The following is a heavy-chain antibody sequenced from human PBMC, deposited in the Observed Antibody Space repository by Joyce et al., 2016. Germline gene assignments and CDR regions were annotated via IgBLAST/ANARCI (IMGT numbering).Heavy chain of an antibody. CDR3: ARGSGGIGWFDP. J-gene: IGHJ5*02. CDR2: SDQNSVGT. CDR1: GYIFTDSY. D-gene: IGHD3-10*01. Sequence: QVQLVQSGAEVKKPGASVKVSCKASGYIFTDSYLHWVRQAPGQRLGWMGWSDQNSVGTAFAQRFRGRVTMTRDTSSKAVHMELSSLTSDDTAMYYCARGSGGIGWFDPWGQGTLVTVSS. V-gene: IGHV1-2*02.